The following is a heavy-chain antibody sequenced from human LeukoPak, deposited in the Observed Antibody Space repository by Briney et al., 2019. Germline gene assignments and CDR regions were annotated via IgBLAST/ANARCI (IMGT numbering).Heavy chain of an antibody. Sequence: GGSLRLSCAASGFTLSNAWMTWVRQAPGKGLEWVGRIRSKTDGGTTDYAAPVKGRFAISRDDSKNTLYLQMNSLKTEDTALYYCTTDSEAVAGGFDYWGQGTLVTVSS. V-gene: IGHV3-15*01. CDR3: TTDSEAVAGGFDY. CDR2: IRSKTDGGTT. D-gene: IGHD6-19*01. CDR1: GFTLSNAW. J-gene: IGHJ4*02.